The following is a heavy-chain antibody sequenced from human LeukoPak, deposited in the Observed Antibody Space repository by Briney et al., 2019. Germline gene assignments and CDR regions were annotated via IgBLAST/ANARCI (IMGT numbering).Heavy chain of an antibody. J-gene: IGHJ4*02. D-gene: IGHD3-22*01. CDR2: IYYSGST. V-gene: IGHV4-59*01. Sequence: SETLSLTCTVSGGSISSYYWSWIRQPPGKGLEWIGYIYYSGSTNYNPSLKSRVTISVDTSKNQFSLKLSSVTAADTAVYYCARARGSTYYYDSSGYPQLNPFDHWGQGTLVTVSS. CDR3: ARARGSTYYYDSSGYPQLNPFDH. CDR1: GGSISSYY.